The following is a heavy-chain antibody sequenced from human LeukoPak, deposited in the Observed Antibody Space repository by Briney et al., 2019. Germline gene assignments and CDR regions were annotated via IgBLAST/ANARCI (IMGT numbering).Heavy chain of an antibody. V-gene: IGHV3-21*01. CDR3: AREMAAGYPYFDY. CDR2: ISSSSYI. Sequence: GGSLRLSCAASGFTFSSYSMNWVRQAPGKGLEWVSSISSSSYIYYADSVEGRFTISRDNAKNSLYLQMDSLRAEDTAVYYCAREMAAGYPYFDYWGQGTLVTVSS. CDR1: GFTFSSYS. D-gene: IGHD6-13*01. J-gene: IGHJ4*02.